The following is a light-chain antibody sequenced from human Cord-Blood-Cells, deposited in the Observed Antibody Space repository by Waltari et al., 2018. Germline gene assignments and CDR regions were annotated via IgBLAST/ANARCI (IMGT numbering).Light chain of an antibody. CDR1: QGISSC. Sequence: DIQMTQSPSTLSASVGARVTVTCRASQGISSCLAWYQQKPGKAPKLLIYDASSLESWVPSRFSGSGSGTEFTLTISSLQPDDFATYYCQQYNSYPYTFGQGTKLEIK. V-gene: IGKV1-5*01. CDR2: DAS. CDR3: QQYNSYPYT. J-gene: IGKJ2*01.